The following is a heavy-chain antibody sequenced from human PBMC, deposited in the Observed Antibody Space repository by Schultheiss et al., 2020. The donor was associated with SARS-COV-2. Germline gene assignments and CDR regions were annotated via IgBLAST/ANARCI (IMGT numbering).Heavy chain of an antibody. V-gene: IGHV3-15*01. CDR2: IKSKTDGGTT. J-gene: IGHJ4*02. CDR1: GFTFSNAW. Sequence: GGSLRLSCAASGFTFSNAWMSWVRQAPGKGLEWVGRIKSKTDGGTTDYAAPVKGRFTISRDDSKNTLYLQMNSLRAEDTAVYYCARGAAAGPIDYWGQGTLVTVAS. CDR3: ARGAAAGPIDY. D-gene: IGHD6-13*01.